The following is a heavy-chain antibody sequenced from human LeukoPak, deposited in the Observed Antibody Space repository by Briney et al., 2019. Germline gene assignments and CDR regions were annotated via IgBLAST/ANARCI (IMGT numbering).Heavy chain of an antibody. V-gene: IGHV1-2*02. CDR1: GYTFTSYG. CDR3: ARGDIYWDY. J-gene: IGHJ4*02. CDR2: IHPNSGGT. D-gene: IGHD2-15*01. Sequence: ASVKVSCKASGYTFTSYGISWVRQAPGQGPEWMGWIHPNSGGTKYAQNFQGRVTMTRDTSITTAYMELSSLRSDDTAVYYCARGDIYWDYWGQGTQVTVSS.